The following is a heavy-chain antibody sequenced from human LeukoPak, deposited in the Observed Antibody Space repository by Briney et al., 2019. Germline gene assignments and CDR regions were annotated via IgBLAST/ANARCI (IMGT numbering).Heavy chain of an antibody. CDR1: GITLSTYW. D-gene: IGHD2-15*01. J-gene: IGHJ3*02. CDR2: IKRDGSEK. CDR3: ARGGLYWHI. V-gene: IGHV3-7*04. Sequence: PGGSLRLSCAASGITLSTYWMSWVRQAPGKGLEWVANIKRDGSEKNYVDSVKGRFTISRDNARNSLYLQMDSLRAEDTALYYCARGGLYWHIWGQGTMVTISS.